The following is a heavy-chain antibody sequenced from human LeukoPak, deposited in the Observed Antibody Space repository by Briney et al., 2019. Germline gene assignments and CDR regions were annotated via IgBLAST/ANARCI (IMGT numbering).Heavy chain of an antibody. Sequence: SETLSLTCTVSGGSISNYYWSWIRQPPGKGLEWIGSIYYSGSTYYNPSLKSRVTISVDASKNQFSLKLSSVTAADTAVYYCAREGGSSPVWFDPWGQGTLVAVSS. V-gene: IGHV4-59*12. CDR1: GGSISNYY. CDR3: AREGGSSPVWFDP. J-gene: IGHJ5*02. CDR2: IYYSGST. D-gene: IGHD6-6*01.